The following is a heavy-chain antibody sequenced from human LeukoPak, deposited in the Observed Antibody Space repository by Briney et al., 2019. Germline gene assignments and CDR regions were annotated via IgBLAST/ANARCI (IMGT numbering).Heavy chain of an antibody. CDR3: ANPYYYGSGVPAADY. CDR1: GFTFSSYG. Sequence: GRSLRLSCAASGFTFSSYGMHWVRQAPGKGLEWVAVISYDGSNKYYADSVKGRFTISGDNSKNTLYLQMNSLRAEDTAVYYCANPYYYGSGVPAADYWGQGTLVTVSS. CDR2: ISYDGSNK. J-gene: IGHJ4*02. V-gene: IGHV3-30*18. D-gene: IGHD3-10*01.